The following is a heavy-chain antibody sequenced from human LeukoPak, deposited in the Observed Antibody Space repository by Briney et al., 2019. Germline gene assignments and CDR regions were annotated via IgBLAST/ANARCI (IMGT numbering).Heavy chain of an antibody. J-gene: IGHJ3*01. D-gene: IGHD1-1*01. CDR3: AREFFHSGTNWYDVFDV. CDR1: GYTFTTYG. CDR2: VSGNNGNT. V-gene: IGHV1-18*01. Sequence: ASVKVSCKASGYTFTTYGISWVRQAPGQGLEWMGWVSGNNGNTNYGKKLQGRVTMTTDTSTNTAYMELGSLRSDDTAVYYCAREFFHSGTNWYDVFDVWGQGTMVTVSS.